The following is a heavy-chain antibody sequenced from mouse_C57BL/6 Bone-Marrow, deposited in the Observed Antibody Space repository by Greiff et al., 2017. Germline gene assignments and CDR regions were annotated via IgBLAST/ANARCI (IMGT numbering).Heavy chain of an antibody. J-gene: IGHJ2*01. CDR3: ARFHYFDY. Sequence: QVQLQQPGAELVRPGTSVKLSCKASGYTFTSYWMHWVKQRPGQGLEWIGVIDPSDSYTNYNQKFKGKATLTVDTSSSTAYMQLRSLTSEDAAVYYCARFHYFDYWGQGTTLTVSS. CDR2: IDPSDSYT. V-gene: IGHV1-59*01. CDR1: GYTFTSYW.